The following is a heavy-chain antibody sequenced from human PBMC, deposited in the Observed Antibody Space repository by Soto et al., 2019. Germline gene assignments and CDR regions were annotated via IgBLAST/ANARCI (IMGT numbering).Heavy chain of an antibody. D-gene: IGHD3-22*01. CDR3: ARQIYDSDTGPNFQYYFDS. Sequence: GESLKISCKGSGYSFAGYWITWVRQKPGKGLEWMGRIDPSDSQTYYSPSFRGHVTISATKSITTVFLQWGSLWASDTAMYYCARQIYDSDTGPNFQYYFDSWGQGTPVTVSS. CDR2: IDPSDSQT. CDR1: GYSFAGYW. V-gene: IGHV5-10-1*01. J-gene: IGHJ4*02.